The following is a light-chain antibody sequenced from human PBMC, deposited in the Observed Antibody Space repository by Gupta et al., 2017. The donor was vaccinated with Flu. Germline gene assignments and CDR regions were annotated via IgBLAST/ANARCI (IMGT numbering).Light chain of an antibody. CDR1: QTICYNVSKKNY. CDR2: SAT. J-gene: IGKJ2*01. V-gene: IGKV4-1*01. CDR3: QQYYSIPDT. Sequence: NTSQTICYNVSKKNYLAWHQQKPGHPPKLILNSATTPASVVPYRFSGSDARTYFTLTISILQAEDAAVYYCQQYYSIPDTFGQGTKLEIK.